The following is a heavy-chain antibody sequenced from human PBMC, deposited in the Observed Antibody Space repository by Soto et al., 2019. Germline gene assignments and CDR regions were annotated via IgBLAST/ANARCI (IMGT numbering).Heavy chain of an antibody. D-gene: IGHD1-26*01. J-gene: IGHJ4*02. CDR1: VITFSSYS. V-gene: IGHV3-48*02. CDR3: AREDILGARSFDY. CDR2: ISSGSKTI. Sequence: PGWSLRLSCSASVITFSSYSVNWFRQAPGKGLEWVSYISSGSKTIYYADSVKGRFTVSRDNAKNSQYLQMNSLRDEDTAIYYCAREDILGARSFDYWGQGTLVTVSS.